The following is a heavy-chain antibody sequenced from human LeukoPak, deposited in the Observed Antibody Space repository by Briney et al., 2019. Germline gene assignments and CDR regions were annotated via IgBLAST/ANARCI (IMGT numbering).Heavy chain of an antibody. CDR1: GGSISSYY. J-gene: IGHJ6*02. D-gene: IGHD6-6*01. CDR3: ARDSSSPYYYYGMDV. Sequence: SETLSLTCTVSGGSISSYYWSWIRQPPGKGLKWIGYIYYSGSTNYNPSLKSRVTISVDTSKNQFSLKLSSVTAADTAVYYCARDSSSPYYYYGMDVWGQGTTVTVSS. V-gene: IGHV4-59*01. CDR2: IYYSGST.